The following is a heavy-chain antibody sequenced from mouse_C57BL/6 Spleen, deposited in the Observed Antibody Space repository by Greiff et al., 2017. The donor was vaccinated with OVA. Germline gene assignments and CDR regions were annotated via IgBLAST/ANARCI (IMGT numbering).Heavy chain of an antibody. CDR1: GYTFTSYW. J-gene: IGHJ2*01. D-gene: IGHD2-5*01. CDR3: ARSYSNYYFDY. Sequence: QVQLQQSGAELVKPGASVKLSCKASGYTFTSYWMHWVKQRPGQGLEWIGMIHPNSGSTNYNEKFKSKATLTVDKSSSTAYMQLSSLTSEDSAVYYCARSYSNYYFDYWGQGTTLTVSS. V-gene: IGHV1-64*01. CDR2: IHPNSGST.